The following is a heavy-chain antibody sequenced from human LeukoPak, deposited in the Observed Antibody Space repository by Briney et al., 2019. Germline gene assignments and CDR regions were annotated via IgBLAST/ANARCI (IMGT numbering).Heavy chain of an antibody. V-gene: IGHV1-18*01. CDR2: ISAYNGNT. D-gene: IGHD6-19*01. J-gene: IGHJ4*02. CDR3: ARAGGGYSSGWYVGILDY. CDR1: GYTFTSYG. Sequence: GASVKVSCKASGYTFTSYGISWVRQAPGQGLEWMGWISAYNGNTNYAQKLQGRVTMTTDTSTRTAYMELRSLRSDDTAVYYCARAGGGYSSGWYVGILDYWGQGTLVTVSS.